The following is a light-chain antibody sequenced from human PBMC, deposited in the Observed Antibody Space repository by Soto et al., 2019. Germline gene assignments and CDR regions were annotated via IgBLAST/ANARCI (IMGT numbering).Light chain of an antibody. CDR1: HNDIGNYDY. J-gene: IGLJ3*02. CDR3: SSYAGSNNVV. V-gene: IGLV2-8*01. Sequence: QSALAQPPSASGSPGQSVTISCTGTHNDIGNYDYVSWYQQEPGKAPRLLIYEVSHRPSGVSHRFSGPKSGNTASLTVSGLQAEDEADYYCSSYAGSNNVVFGTGTKLTVL. CDR2: EVS.